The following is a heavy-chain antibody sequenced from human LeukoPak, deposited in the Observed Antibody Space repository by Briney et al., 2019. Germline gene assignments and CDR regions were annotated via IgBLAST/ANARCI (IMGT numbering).Heavy chain of an antibody. CDR1: GFTFSSYG. CDR3: ARDQGPNYCFDY. CDR2: ISYDGSNK. J-gene: IGHJ4*02. D-gene: IGHD4/OR15-4a*01. Sequence: GGSLRLSCAASGFTFSSYGMHWVRQAPGKGLEWVAVISYDGSNKYYADSVKGRFTISRDNSKNTLYLQMNSLRSDDTAVYYCARDQGPNYCFDYWGQGTLVTVSS. V-gene: IGHV3-30*03.